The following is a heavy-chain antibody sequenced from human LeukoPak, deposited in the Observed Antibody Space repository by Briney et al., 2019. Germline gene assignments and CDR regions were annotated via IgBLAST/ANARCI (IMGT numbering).Heavy chain of an antibody. V-gene: IGHV4-39*01. CDR1: GGSISSSSYY. CDR3: ARHYQMRGVISY. CDR2: IYYSGST. D-gene: IGHD3-10*01. J-gene: IGHJ4*02. Sequence: SETLSLTCTVSGGSISSSSYYWGWIRQPPGKGLEWIGSIYYSGSTYYNPSLKSRVTISVDTSKNQFSLKLSSVTAADTAVYYCARHYQMRGVISYWGQGTLVTVSS.